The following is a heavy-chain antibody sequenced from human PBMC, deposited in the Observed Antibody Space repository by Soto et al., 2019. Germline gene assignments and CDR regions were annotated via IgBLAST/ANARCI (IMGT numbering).Heavy chain of an antibody. J-gene: IGHJ6*02. V-gene: IGHV3-30-3*01. CDR1: GFTFSSYA. Sequence: QVQLVESGGGVVQPGRSLRLSCAASGFTFSSYAMHWVRQAPGKGLEWVAVISYDGSNKYYADSVKGRFTISRDNSKNTLYLQMNSLRAEDTAVYYCARVSCSSTSCYQGGYYHYGMDVWGQGTTVTVSS. D-gene: IGHD2-2*01. CDR2: ISYDGSNK. CDR3: ARVSCSSTSCYQGGYYHYGMDV.